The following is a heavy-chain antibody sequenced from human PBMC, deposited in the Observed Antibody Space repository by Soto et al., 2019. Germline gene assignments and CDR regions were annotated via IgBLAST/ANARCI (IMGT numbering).Heavy chain of an antibody. CDR2: IWYDGSNK. Sequence: GGSLRLSCAASGFTFSSYGMHWVRQAPGKGLEWVAVIWYDGSNKYYADPVKGRFTISRDNSKNTLYLQMNSLRAEDTAVYYCARDFKPHYYDSSGHYSHFDYWGQGTLVTVSS. CDR1: GFTFSSYG. V-gene: IGHV3-33*01. CDR3: ARDFKPHYYDSSGHYSHFDY. D-gene: IGHD3-22*01. J-gene: IGHJ4*02.